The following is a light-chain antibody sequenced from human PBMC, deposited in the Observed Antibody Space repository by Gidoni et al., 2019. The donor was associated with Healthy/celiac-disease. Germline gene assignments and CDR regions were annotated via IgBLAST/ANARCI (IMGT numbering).Light chain of an antibody. CDR3: QQYYSTPYT. Sequence: DIVMTQAPASLAVSLGERATINCQSSQSVLYSSNNKNYLAWYQQKPGQPPKLLIYWASTRESGVPDRFSGSGSGTDFTLPISSLQAEDVAVYYCQQYYSTPYTFGQGTKLEIK. CDR1: QSVLYSSNNKNY. CDR2: WAS. J-gene: IGKJ2*01. V-gene: IGKV4-1*01.